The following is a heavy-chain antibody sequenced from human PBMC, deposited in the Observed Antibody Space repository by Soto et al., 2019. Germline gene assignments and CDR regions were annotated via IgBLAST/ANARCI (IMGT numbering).Heavy chain of an antibody. V-gene: IGHV3-66*01. CDR1: GFTVTIDY. CDR3: AREPALGV. CDR2: IYSGGAT. Sequence: EVKLVESGGGLVQPGRSLRLSCAASGFTVTIDYMTWVRQAPGKGLEWVSVIYSGGATYYADSMRGRFTISRDHTKNTLYLDISSLRVEDTAVYYCAREPALGVWGQGTTVTVSS. J-gene: IGHJ6*02.